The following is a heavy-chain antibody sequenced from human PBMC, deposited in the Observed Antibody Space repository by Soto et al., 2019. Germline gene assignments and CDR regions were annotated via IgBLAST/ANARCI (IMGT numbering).Heavy chain of an antibody. J-gene: IGHJ4*02. CDR2: IDPSDSQT. V-gene: IGHV5-10-1*01. D-gene: IGHD3-22*01. Sequence: GEPLKISCKGSGYSFAGYWITWVRQKPGKGLEWMGRIDPSDSQTYYSPSFRGHVTISVTKSITTVFLQWSSLRASDTAMYYCARQIYDSDTGPNFQYYFDSWGQGSPVTVSS. CDR1: GYSFAGYW. CDR3: ARQIYDSDTGPNFQYYFDS.